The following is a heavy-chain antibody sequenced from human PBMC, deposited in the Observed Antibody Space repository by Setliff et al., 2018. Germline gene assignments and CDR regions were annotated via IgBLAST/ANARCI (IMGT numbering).Heavy chain of an antibody. CDR3: AGNNAHLEWLFAWFDP. Sequence: SETLSLTCAVYGGSFSGYYWSWIRQPPGKGLEWIGEIYHSGSTNYNPSLKSRVTISVDTSKNQFSLKLSSVTAADTAVYYCAGNNAHLEWLFAWFDPWGQGTLVTVSS. J-gene: IGHJ5*02. CDR2: IYHSGST. CDR1: GGSFSGYY. V-gene: IGHV4-34*01. D-gene: IGHD3-3*01.